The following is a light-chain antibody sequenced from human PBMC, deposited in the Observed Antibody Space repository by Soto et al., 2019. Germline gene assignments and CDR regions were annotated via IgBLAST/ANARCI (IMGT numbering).Light chain of an antibody. CDR3: QQRSNWPWT. V-gene: IGKV3D-20*02. Sequence: ENVLTQSPGTLSLSPGERATLSCRAGQSVSSNSLAWYQHKPGQAPRLLIYGASSRATGIPARFSGSGSGTEFTLTISSLQSEDFAVYYCQQRSNWPWTFGQGTKVDIK. CDR2: GAS. J-gene: IGKJ1*01. CDR1: QSVSSNS.